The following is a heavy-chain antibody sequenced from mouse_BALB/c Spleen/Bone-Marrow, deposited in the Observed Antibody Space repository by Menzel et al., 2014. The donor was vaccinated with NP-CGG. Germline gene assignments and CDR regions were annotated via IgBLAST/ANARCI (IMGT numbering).Heavy chain of an antibody. Sequence: VQRVESGAELVKPGASVKLSRKASGYTFTSYYMCWVKQRPGQGLEWIGEINPSNGGTNFNEKFKSKATLTVGKSSSTAYMSHNSLTSEDCGVYLCTRSRRSMDQGGQRPTHPVS. J-gene: IGHJ4*01. CDR2: INPSNGGT. CDR3: TRSRRSMDQ. V-gene: IGHV1S81*02. CDR1: GYTFTSYY.